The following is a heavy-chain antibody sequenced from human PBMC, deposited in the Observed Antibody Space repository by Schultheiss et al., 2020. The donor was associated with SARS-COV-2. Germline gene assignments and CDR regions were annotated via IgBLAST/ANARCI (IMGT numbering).Heavy chain of an antibody. V-gene: IGHV3-53*01. D-gene: IGHD2-8*01. CDR2: IYSGGST. CDR1: GFTVSSNY. Sequence: GGSLRLSCAASGFTVSSNYMSWVRQAPGKGLEWVSVIYSGGSTYYADSVKGRFTISRDNSKNTLYLQMNSLRAEDTAVYYCARVREYCTNGVCYTNWFDPWGQGTLVTVSS. J-gene: IGHJ5*02. CDR3: ARVREYCTNGVCYTNWFDP.